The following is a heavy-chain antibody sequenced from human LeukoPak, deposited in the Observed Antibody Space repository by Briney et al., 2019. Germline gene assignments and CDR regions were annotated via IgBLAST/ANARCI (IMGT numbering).Heavy chain of an antibody. V-gene: IGHV4-34*01. Sequence: PSETLSLTCAVYGGSFSSYYFSWIRQPPGKGLEWIGEINHIGNTNYNPFLKSRVTISVDTSKNQFSLKLSSVAAADTAVYYCATGQTYVDVWGQGTTVTVSS. CDR2: INHIGNT. J-gene: IGHJ6*02. CDR1: GGSFSSYY. CDR3: ATGQTYVDV. D-gene: IGHD3-16*01.